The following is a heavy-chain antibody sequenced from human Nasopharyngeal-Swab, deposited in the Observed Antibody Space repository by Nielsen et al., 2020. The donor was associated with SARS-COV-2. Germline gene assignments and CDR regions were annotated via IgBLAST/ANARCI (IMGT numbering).Heavy chain of an antibody. D-gene: IGHD2-15*01. CDR1: GGTFSSYA. V-gene: IGHV1-69*05. Sequence: SVKVSCKASGGTFSSYAISWVRQAPGQGLEWMGGIIPIFGTANYAQKFQGRVTMTTDTSTSTAYMELRSLRSDDTAVYYCARAVYCSGGSCYSWHYYYYYMDVWGKGTTVTVSS. CDR3: ARAVYCSGGSCYSWHYYYYYMDV. CDR2: IIPIFGTA. J-gene: IGHJ6*03.